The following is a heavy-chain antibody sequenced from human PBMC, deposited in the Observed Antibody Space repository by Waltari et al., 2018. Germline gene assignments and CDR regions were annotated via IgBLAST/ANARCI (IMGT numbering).Heavy chain of an antibody. CDR3: ARDAYYSDSSGYHFDY. Sequence: EVQLVESGGGWVQPGQSLRLSCAASGFPFSTYSMNWVRQAPGKGLEWVSYISGSSSTIYYAGSVKDRFTISRDNAKNSLFLQMNSLRAEDTAVYYCARDAYYSDSSGYHFDYWGQGTLVTVSS. CDR1: GFPFSTYS. CDR2: ISGSSSTI. D-gene: IGHD3-22*01. V-gene: IGHV3-48*04. J-gene: IGHJ4*02.